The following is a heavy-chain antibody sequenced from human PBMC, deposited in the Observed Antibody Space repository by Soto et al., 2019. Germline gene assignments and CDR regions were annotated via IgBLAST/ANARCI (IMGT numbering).Heavy chain of an antibody. D-gene: IGHD6-13*01. CDR2: IIPIFGTA. CDR3: ARVTAAAGTQHYYYGMDV. CDR1: GGTFSSYA. V-gene: IGHV1-69*13. Sequence: GASVKVSCKASGGTFSSYAISWVRQAPGQGLEWMGGIIPIFGTANYAQKFQGRVTITADESTSTAYMELSSLRSEDTAVYYCARVTAAAGTQHYYYGMDVWGQGTTVTVSS. J-gene: IGHJ6*02.